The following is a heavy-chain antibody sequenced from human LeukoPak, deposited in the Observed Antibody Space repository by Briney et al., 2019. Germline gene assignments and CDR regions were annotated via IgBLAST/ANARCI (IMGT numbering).Heavy chain of an antibody. D-gene: IGHD3-22*01. CDR2: INPSGGST. CDR3: ARGQGDSSGYYLFDY. J-gene: IGHJ4*02. V-gene: IGHV1-46*01. Sequence: ASVKVSCKASGYTFTSYYMHWVRQAPGQGLEWMGIINPSGGSTSYAQKFQGRVTITADESTSTAYMELSSLRSEDTAVYYCARGQGDSSGYYLFDYWGQGTLVTVSS. CDR1: GYTFTSYY.